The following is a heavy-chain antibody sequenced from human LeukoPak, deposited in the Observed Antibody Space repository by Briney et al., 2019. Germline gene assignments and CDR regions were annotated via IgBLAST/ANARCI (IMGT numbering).Heavy chain of an antibody. V-gene: IGHV3-23*01. CDR2: ISGSGGST. CDR1: GFTFSSYA. D-gene: IGHD1-26*01. Sequence: GGSLRLSCAASGFTFSSYAMSWVRQAPGKGLEWVSAISGSGGSTYYADSVKGRFTISRDNSKNTLYLQMNSLRAEDTAVYYCAKATSYSGSYGLYDYWGQGTLVTVSS. J-gene: IGHJ4*02. CDR3: AKATSYSGSYGLYDY.